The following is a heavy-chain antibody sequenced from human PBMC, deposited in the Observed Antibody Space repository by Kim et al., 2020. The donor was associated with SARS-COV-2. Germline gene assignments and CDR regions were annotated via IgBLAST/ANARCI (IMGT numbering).Heavy chain of an antibody. Sequence: GGSLRLSCAASGFSFSDYYMNWIRQAPGKGLEWVAYISSDGGSINYADSVNGRFTISRDNAKKSLYLQMNSLTPEDTAVYYCVREPASWAQGTLVTVSS. CDR1: GFSFSDYY. CDR2: ISSDGGSI. CDR3: VREPAS. V-gene: IGHV3-11*01. J-gene: IGHJ5*02.